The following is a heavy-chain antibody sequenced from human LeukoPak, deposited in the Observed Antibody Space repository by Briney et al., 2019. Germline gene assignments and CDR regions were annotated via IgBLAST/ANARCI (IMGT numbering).Heavy chain of an antibody. J-gene: IGHJ6*02. V-gene: IGHV3-23*01. D-gene: IGHD2-15*01. CDR3: AKVRPRYCSGGSCYPPSYYGMDV. CDR1: GFPFSSYA. CDR2: ISGSGGST. Sequence: GGSLRLSCAASGFPFSSYAMSWFRQAPGKGLEWVSAISGSGGSTYYADSVKGRFTISRDNSKNTLYLQMNSLRAEDTAVYYCAKVRPRYCSGGSCYPPSYYGMDVWGQGTTVTVSS.